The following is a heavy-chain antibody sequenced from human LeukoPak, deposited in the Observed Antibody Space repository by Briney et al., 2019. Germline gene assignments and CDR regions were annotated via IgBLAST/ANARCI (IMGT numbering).Heavy chain of an antibody. CDR3: ARYRGASGYHFDY. CDR1: GGSFSGYY. V-gene: IGHV4-34*01. CDR2: INHSGST. Sequence: SETLSLTCAVYGGSFSGYYWSWIRQPPGKGLEWIGEINHSGSTNYNPSLKSRVTISLDKSKNQFSLRLSSVTAADTAVYYCARYRGASGYHFDYWGQGTLVTVSS. J-gene: IGHJ4*02. D-gene: IGHD5-12*01.